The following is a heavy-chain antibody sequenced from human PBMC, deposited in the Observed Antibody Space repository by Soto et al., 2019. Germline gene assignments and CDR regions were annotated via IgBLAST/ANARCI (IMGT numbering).Heavy chain of an antibody. V-gene: IGHV2-70*11. CDR1: GFSLNTSGMC. Sequence: SGPTLVNPTQTLTLTCTFSGFSLNTSGMCVGWIRQPPGKALEWLARIDWDDDKYYNTSLKTRLTISKDTSKNQVVLTLTNMDPVDTSSYYYARTWISFYFFHSWGQGTLVNVSS. D-gene: IGHD3-3*02. CDR2: IDWDDDK. CDR3: ARTWISFYFFHS. J-gene: IGHJ4*02.